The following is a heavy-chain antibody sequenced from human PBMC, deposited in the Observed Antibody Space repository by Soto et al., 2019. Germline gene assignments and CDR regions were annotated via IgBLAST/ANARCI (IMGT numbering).Heavy chain of an antibody. V-gene: IGHV3-15*07. CDR1: GFTFSNAW. Sequence: EVQLVESGGGLVKPGGSLRLSCAASGFTFSNAWMNWVRQAPGTGLEWVGRIKSNTDGGTTDYAAPGKGRFTIARDDSKNPLYLPMNSLKTEDTAVYYCTTDNLELRYYYYYYGMDVWGQGTTVTVSS. CDR2: IKSNTDGGTT. J-gene: IGHJ6*02. CDR3: TTDNLELRYYYYYYGMDV. D-gene: IGHD1-7*01.